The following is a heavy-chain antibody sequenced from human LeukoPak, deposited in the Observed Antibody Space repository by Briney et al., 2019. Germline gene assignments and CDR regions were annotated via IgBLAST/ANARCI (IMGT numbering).Heavy chain of an antibody. CDR1: GGPFSGYY. Sequence: PSETLSLTCAVYGGPFSGYYWSWIRQPPGKGLEWIGEISHSGSTNYNPSLKSRVTISVDTSKNQFSLKLSSVTAADTAVYYCARKPRTTGTTTHSYYYYYYMDVWGKGTTVTVSS. CDR2: ISHSGST. CDR3: ARKPRTTGTTTHSYYYYYYMDV. J-gene: IGHJ6*03. V-gene: IGHV4-34*01. D-gene: IGHD1-1*01.